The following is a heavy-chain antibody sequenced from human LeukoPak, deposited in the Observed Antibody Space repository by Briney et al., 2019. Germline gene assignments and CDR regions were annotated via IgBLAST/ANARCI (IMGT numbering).Heavy chain of an antibody. CDR2: IRGDGVTT. Sequence: GGTLRLSCAASGFTFSSHGMNWVRQAPGKGLEWVSGIRGDGVTTYYADSVKGRFTISRDNSKNTLYLQMNSLRAEDTAVYCCAKDDGWVQYANWGQGTLVIVST. CDR1: GFTFSSHG. J-gene: IGHJ4*02. V-gene: IGHV3-23*01. D-gene: IGHD5-24*01. CDR3: AKDDGWVQYAN.